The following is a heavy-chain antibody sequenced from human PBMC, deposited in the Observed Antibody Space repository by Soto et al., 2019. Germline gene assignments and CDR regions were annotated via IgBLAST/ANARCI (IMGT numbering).Heavy chain of an antibody. CDR3: ALCSYPDY. CDR1: GFSFGSYA. V-gene: IGHV3-23*01. Sequence: PGGSLRLSCAAYGFSFGSYALSWVRQAPGKGLEWVSTISGSDGKTFYADSVKGRFSISRDTSQSTLYLQMNSLRADDTAMYYCALCSYPDYWGQGTWVPVS. D-gene: IGHD2-15*01. CDR2: ISGSDGKT. J-gene: IGHJ1*01.